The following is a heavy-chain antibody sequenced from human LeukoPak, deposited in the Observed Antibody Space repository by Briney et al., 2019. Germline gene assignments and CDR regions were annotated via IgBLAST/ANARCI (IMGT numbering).Heavy chain of an antibody. CDR1: GYTFTGYY. Sequence: ASVKASCKASGYTFTGYYMHWVRQAPGQGLEWMGWINPNSGGTNYAQKFQGRVTMTRDTSISTAYMELSRLRSDDTAVYYCARGSHGYAYFDYWGQGTLVTVSS. CDR2: INPNSGGT. CDR3: ARGSHGYAYFDY. V-gene: IGHV1-2*02. J-gene: IGHJ4*02. D-gene: IGHD5-18*01.